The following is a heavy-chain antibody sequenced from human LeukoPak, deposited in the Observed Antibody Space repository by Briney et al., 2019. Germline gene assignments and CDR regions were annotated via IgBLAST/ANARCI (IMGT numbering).Heavy chain of an antibody. V-gene: IGHV3-53*01. CDR2: TYNGGNS. Sequence: GGSLRLSCAASGFAVSDKYMTWVRQLPGKGLEWVSVTYNGGNSNYADSVKGRFTISRENAKNSLYLQMNSLRAGDTAVYYCARDRHHGAFDIWGQGTMVTVSS. J-gene: IGHJ3*02. CDR3: ARDRHHGAFDI. CDR1: GFAVSDKY.